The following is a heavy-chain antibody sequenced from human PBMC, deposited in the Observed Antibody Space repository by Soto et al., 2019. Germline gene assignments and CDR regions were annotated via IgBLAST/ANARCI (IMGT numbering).Heavy chain of an antibody. CDR1: GDSVSSNSAA. Sequence: PSQTLSLTCAISGDSVSSNSAAWNWIRQSPSRGLEWPGRTYYRSKWYNDYAVSVKSRITINPDTSKNQFSLQLNSVTPEDTAVYYCARVAESRKQMVLDHSDGMDVWGQGTTVTVSS. D-gene: IGHD6-13*01. J-gene: IGHJ6*02. CDR2: TYYRSKWYN. CDR3: ARVAESRKQMVLDHSDGMDV. V-gene: IGHV6-1*01.